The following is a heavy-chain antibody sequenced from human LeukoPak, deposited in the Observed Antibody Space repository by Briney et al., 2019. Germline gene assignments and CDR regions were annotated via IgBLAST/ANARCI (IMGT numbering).Heavy chain of an antibody. CDR3: ARGITYYYGMDV. J-gene: IGHJ6*02. D-gene: IGHD3-10*01. CDR2: MNPNRGNT. CDR1: GYTFNGYV. Sequence: ASVSVSFKSSGYTFNGYVISWVRQATGQGVEWMGWMNPNRGNTGYAQKFQRRVTMTRNNSISTAYMELSSLRSEDTAVYYCARGITYYYGMDVWGQGTTVTVSS. V-gene: IGHV1-8*02.